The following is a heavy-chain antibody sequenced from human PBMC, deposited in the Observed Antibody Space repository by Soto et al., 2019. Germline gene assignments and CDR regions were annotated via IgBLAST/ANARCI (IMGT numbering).Heavy chain of an antibody. D-gene: IGHD2-8*01. CDR2: IIPIFGTA. CDR3: ARDNGYSNYYYYYGMDV. CDR1: ACTCTSYC. J-gene: IGHJ6*02. Sequence: SVKVSCKASACTCTSYCIICVRQAPGQRLEWMGGIIPIFGTANYAQQFQGRVTITADESTSTAYMELSSLRSEDTAVYYCARDNGYSNYYYYYGMDVWGQGTTVTVSS. V-gene: IGHV1-69*13.